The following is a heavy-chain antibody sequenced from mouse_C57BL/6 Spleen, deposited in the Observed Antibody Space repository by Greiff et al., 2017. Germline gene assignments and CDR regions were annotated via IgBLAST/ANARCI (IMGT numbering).Heavy chain of an antibody. CDR3: ASLAGSSPYYFDY. CDR2: ISYDGSN. Sequence: EVKLMESGPGLVKPSQSLSLTCSVTGYSITSGYYWNWIRQFPGNKLEWMGYISYDGSNNYNPSLKNRISITRDTSKNQFFLKLNSVTTEDTATYYCASLAGSSPYYFDYWGQGTTLTVSS. CDR1: GYSITSGYY. D-gene: IGHD1-1*01. J-gene: IGHJ2*01. V-gene: IGHV3-6*01.